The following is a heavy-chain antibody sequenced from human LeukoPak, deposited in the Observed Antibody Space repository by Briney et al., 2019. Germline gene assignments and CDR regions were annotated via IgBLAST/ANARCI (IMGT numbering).Heavy chain of an antibody. J-gene: IGHJ4*02. CDR3: ARPSQGGELDY. CDR2: IYYRGST. CDR1: GGSISSSSYH. Sequence: PSETLSLTCTISGGSISSSSYHGGWIRQPPGKGLEWIGSIYYRGSTYYNPSLKSRVTISVDTSKNKFSLNLTSVTAADTAVYYCARPSQGGELDYWGQGTLVTVSS. D-gene: IGHD3-10*01. V-gene: IGHV4-39*07.